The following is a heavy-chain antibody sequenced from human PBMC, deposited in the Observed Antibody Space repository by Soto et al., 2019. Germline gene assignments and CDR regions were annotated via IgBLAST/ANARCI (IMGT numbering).Heavy chain of an antibody. Sequence: QVQLQASGPGLVKPSQTLSLTCTVSGGSISSGDYYWSWIRQPPGKGLEWIGYIYYSGSTYYNPSLKSRVTISVDTSKNQFSLKLSSVTAADTAVYYCARDRSSSSHYYYYGMDVWGQGTTVTVSS. CDR2: IYYSGST. CDR1: GGSISSGDYY. V-gene: IGHV4-30-4*01. J-gene: IGHJ6*02. D-gene: IGHD6-6*01. CDR3: ARDRSSSSHYYYYGMDV.